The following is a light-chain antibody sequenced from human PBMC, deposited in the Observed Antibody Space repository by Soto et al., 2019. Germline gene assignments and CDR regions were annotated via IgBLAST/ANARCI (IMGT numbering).Light chain of an antibody. CDR2: DAS. CDR1: QSIRYW. V-gene: IGKV1-5*01. CDR3: QQYSDYSAHGLT. J-gene: IGKJ4*01. Sequence: DIQMTQSPSTLSASVGDRVTMTCRASQSIRYWLAWYQHKPGEAPKLLIYDASILQTGVPSRFSGYASGTEFTLTITSVQPDDFATYYCQQYSDYSAHGLTFGGGTKVAIK.